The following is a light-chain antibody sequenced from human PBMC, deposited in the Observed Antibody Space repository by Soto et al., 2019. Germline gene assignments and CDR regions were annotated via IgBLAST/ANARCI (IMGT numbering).Light chain of an antibody. J-gene: IGKJ4*01. CDR2: GAS. CDR3: QQYGSSLLT. Sequence: EIVLTQSPGTLSLSPGERATLSCRASQSLTSNFLAWYPQKPGQAPRLLIYGASSRATGVPDRFSGSGSGTDFTLTISRLEPEDFAVYYCQQYGSSLLTFGGGTKVEIK. CDR1: QSLTSNF. V-gene: IGKV3-20*01.